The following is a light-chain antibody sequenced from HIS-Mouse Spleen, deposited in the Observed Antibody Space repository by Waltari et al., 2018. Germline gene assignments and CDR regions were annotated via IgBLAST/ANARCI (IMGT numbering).Light chain of an antibody. V-gene: IGLV2-8*01. CDR2: EVS. CDR3: SSYAGSNNLV. J-gene: IGLJ2*01. Sequence: QSALTQPPSASGSPGPSVTISCPGTGRDVGGSNFVSWYQQHPGKAPKLMIYEVSKRPSGVPDRFSGSKSGNTASLTVSGLQAEDEADYYCSSYAGSNNLVFGGGTKLTVL. CDR1: GRDVGGSNF.